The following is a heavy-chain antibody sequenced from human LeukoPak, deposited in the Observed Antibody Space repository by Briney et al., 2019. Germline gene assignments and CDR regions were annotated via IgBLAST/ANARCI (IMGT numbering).Heavy chain of an antibody. Sequence: SETLSLTSAVYGGSFSGYYWSWIRQPPGKGLEWIGEINHSGSTNYNPSLKSRVTISVDTTKNQFSLKLSSVTAADTAVYYCARGFVSYYYGSGSYEGPDYWGQGTLVTVSS. CDR2: INHSGST. D-gene: IGHD3-10*01. J-gene: IGHJ4*02. V-gene: IGHV4-34*01. CDR3: ARGFVSYYYGSGSYEGPDY. CDR1: GGSFSGYY.